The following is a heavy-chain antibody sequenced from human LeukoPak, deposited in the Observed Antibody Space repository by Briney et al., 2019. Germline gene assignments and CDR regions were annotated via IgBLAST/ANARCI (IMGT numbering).Heavy chain of an antibody. Sequence: ASVKISCKASGYTFTDYYLHWVRQAPGQGLEWMGIVNPSGGRTNYAQKFQDRLTVTRDMSTSTIYMELSRLRSDDTAVYYCARGSRGLFAVTGPPIDSWGQGTLVTVSS. CDR3: ARGSRGLFAVTGPPIDS. J-gene: IGHJ4*02. CDR2: VNPSGGRT. D-gene: IGHD6-19*01. CDR1: GYTFTDYY. V-gene: IGHV1-46*01.